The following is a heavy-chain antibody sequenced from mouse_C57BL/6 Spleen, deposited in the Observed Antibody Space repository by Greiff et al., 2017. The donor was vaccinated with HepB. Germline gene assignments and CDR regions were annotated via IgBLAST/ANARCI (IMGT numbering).Heavy chain of an antibody. D-gene: IGHD2-3*01. CDR3: ARRSYDCYPYYFDY. J-gene: IGHJ2*01. CDR1: GFTFSSYT. V-gene: IGHV5-9*01. CDR2: ISGGGGNT. Sequence: EVQGVESGGGLVKPGGSLKLSCAASGFTFSSYTMSWVRQTPEKRLEWVATISGGGGNTYYPDSVKGRFTISRDNAKNTLYLQMSRLRSEDTALYYCARRSYDCYPYYFDYWGQGTTLTVSS.